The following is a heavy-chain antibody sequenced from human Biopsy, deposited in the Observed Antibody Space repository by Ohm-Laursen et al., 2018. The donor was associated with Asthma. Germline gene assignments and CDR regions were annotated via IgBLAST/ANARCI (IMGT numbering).Heavy chain of an antibody. V-gene: IGHV3-7*01. J-gene: IGHJ1*01. CDR2: IKHDGSEK. CDR1: GFTFGDYW. CDR3: ARTFHFWSPYHAEHSQL. Sequence: SLSLSCTASGFTFGDYWMSWVRQVPGKGLGWVANIKHDGSEKNHVDSLKGRFTISRDNAKNSLYLQMNSLRAEDTAVYYCARTFHFWSPYHAEHSQLWGQGTLVTVSS. D-gene: IGHD3-3*02.